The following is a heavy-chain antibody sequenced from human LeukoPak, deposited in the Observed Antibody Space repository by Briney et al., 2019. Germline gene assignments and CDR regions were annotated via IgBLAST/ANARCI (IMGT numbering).Heavy chain of an antibody. CDR2: RNHRGSS. CDR3: ARGSGSYSGAADY. CDR1: GSSITGYY. Sequence: SETLSLTCSVHGSSITGYYWSWIRQPPGKGLEWIGERNHRGSSYFNPSFESRVTISLDMSRKQFSLNLTSVTAADTAFYYCARGSGSYSGAADYWGQGTLVTVSS. V-gene: IGHV4-34*01. D-gene: IGHD2-21*01. J-gene: IGHJ4*02.